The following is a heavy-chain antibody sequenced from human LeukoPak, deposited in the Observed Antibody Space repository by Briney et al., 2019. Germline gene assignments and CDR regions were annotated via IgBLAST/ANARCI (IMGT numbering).Heavy chain of an antibody. CDR2: ISGVGDAT. D-gene: IGHD5-12*01. CDR1: GFTFSDYA. Sequence: QPWGSLRLSCAASGFTFSDYAMTWIRQAPGKGLEWVSYISGVGDATYYADSVKGRFIVSRDNSKGTLSLQMNSLRADDTATYYCAKWSKWLPSCWGQGTLVIVSS. J-gene: IGHJ4*02. V-gene: IGHV3-23*01. CDR3: AKWSKWLPSC.